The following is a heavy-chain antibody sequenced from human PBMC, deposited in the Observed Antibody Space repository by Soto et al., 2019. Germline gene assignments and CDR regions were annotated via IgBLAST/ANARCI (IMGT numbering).Heavy chain of an antibody. CDR1: GYTFTNLG. D-gene: IGHD6-19*01. V-gene: IGHV1-2*04. CDR3: AREMGSGWPYYYYGMDV. Sequence: SVKVSRKASGYTFTNLGSSXVRKTPGQGLEWMGWINPNSGGTNYAQKFQGWVTMTRDTSISTAYMELSRLRSDDTAVYYCAREMGSGWPYYYYGMDVWGHGTTVTVSS. J-gene: IGHJ6*02. CDR2: INPNSGGT.